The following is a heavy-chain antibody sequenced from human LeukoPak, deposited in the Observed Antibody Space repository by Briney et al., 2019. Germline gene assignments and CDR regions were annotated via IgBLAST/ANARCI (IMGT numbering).Heavy chain of an antibody. CDR2: ISYDGSNK. Sequence: GGSLRLSCAASGFTFSSYAMHWVRQAPGKGLEWVAVISYDGSNKYYADSVKGRFTISRDNSKNTLYLQMNSLRAEDATVYYCARENSGWYRSAFDIWGQGTMVTVSS. D-gene: IGHD6-19*01. CDR1: GFTFSSYA. J-gene: IGHJ3*02. V-gene: IGHV3-30*14. CDR3: ARENSGWYRSAFDI.